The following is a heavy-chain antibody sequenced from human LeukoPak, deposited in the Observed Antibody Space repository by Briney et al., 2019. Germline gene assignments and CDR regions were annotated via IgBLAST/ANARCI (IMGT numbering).Heavy chain of an antibody. D-gene: IGHD6-13*01. Sequence: GSLRLCCAASGFTFSSYWMTWVRQAPGKGLEWVAKIKQDGSEKYYVDSVKGRFTISRDNAKNSLYLQMNSLGAEDTAVYYCARRGTSSSWAHFDYWGQGTLVTVSS. CDR3: ARRGTSSSWAHFDY. J-gene: IGHJ4*02. CDR2: IKQDGSEK. CDR1: GFTFSSYW. V-gene: IGHV3-7*05.